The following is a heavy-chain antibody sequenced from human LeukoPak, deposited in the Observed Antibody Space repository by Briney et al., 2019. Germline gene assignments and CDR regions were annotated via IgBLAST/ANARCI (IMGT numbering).Heavy chain of an antibody. CDR1: GGSISSYY. D-gene: IGHD3-3*01. J-gene: IGHJ4*02. V-gene: IGHV4-59*01. Sequence: ASETLSLTCTVSGGSISSYYWSWIRQPPGKGLEWIGYIYYSGSTNYNPSLKSRVTISVDTSKNQFSLKLSSVTAADTAVYYCARDAGVVPYYFDYWGQGTLVTASS. CDR2: IYYSGST. CDR3: ARDAGVVPYYFDY.